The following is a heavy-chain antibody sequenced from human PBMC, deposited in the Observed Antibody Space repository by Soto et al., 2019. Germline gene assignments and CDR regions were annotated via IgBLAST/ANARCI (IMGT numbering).Heavy chain of an antibody. V-gene: IGHV4-4*02. CDR3: ARRGVATGFDY. CDR2: IFHSGST. CDR1: GGSISNSNW. J-gene: IGHJ4*02. Sequence: ETLSLTCAVFGGSISNSNWWTWVRQPPGKGLDWIGEIFHSGSTNYNSSLMGRVTISVDKANNQFYMELSSLRSEDTPVYYCARRGVATGFDYWGQGTLVTVSS. D-gene: IGHD5-12*01.